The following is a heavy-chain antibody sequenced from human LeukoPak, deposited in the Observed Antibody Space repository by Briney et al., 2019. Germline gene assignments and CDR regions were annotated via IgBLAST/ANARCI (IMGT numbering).Heavy chain of an antibody. D-gene: IGHD3-22*01. Sequence: SETLSLTCTVSGGSISSYYWSWNRQPPGRGLEWIGYIYYSGSTNYNPSLKSRVTISVDTSKNQFSLKLSSVTAADTAVYYCARDYYDSSGYPGFDYWGQGTLVTVSS. CDR2: IYYSGST. J-gene: IGHJ4*02. CDR3: ARDYYDSSGYPGFDY. CDR1: GGSISSYY. V-gene: IGHV4-59*01.